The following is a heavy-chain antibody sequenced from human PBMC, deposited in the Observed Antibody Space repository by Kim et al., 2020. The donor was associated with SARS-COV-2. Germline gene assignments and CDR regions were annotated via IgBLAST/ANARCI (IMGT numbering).Heavy chain of an antibody. J-gene: IGHJ6*02. CDR3: ARVSGSGWYGYYYYGMDV. D-gene: IGHD6-19*01. CDR2: IYHSGST. Sequence: SETLSLTCAVSGGSISSSNWWSWVRQPPGKGLEWIGEIYHSGSTNYNPSLKSRVTISVDKSKNQFSLKLSSVTAADTAVYYCARVSGSGWYGYYYYGMDVWGQGTTVTVSS. CDR1: GGSISSSNW. V-gene: IGHV4-4*02.